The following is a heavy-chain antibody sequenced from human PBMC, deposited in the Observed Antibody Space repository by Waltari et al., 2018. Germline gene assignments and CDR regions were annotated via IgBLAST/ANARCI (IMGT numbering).Heavy chain of an antibody. J-gene: IGHJ5*02. V-gene: IGHV4-34*01. D-gene: IGHD6-13*01. CDR1: GGSFSGYS. CDR2: SNHSGST. Sequence: QVQLQQWGAGLLKPSETLSLTCAVYGGSFSGYSGSWIRKPPGKGLEWIGESNHSGSTNYNPSLKSRVTISVDTSKNQFSLKLSSVTAADTAVYYCARRRGNSSWSKFDPWGQGTLVTVSS. CDR3: ARRRGNSSWSKFDP.